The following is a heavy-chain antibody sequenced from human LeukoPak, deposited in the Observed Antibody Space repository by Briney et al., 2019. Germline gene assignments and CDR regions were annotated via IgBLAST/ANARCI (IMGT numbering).Heavy chain of an antibody. CDR3: ARQIFSPGATSPFDY. CDR2: IYPGDSDT. Sequence: GESLKISCKGSGYSFTSYWIGWVRQMPGKGLEWMGIIYPGDSDTRYSPSFQGQVTISADKSISTAYLQWSSLKASDTAMYYCARQIFSPGATSPFDYWGQGTQVTVSS. D-gene: IGHD1-26*01. J-gene: IGHJ4*02. V-gene: IGHV5-51*01. CDR1: GYSFTSYW.